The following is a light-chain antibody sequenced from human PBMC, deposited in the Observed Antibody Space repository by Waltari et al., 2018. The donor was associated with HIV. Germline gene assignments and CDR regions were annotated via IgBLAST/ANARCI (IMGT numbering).Light chain of an antibody. V-gene: IGKV1-39*01. CDR3: LQTYSAPLS. J-gene: IGKJ3*01. CDR1: RNINNY. Sequence: DIQMTHSPPSLSASVGDRVTITCRASRNINNYLNWYQHKPGKVPRLLIYAASSLESGAPSRFSGSGFGTDFTLTISGLQHDDFATYYCLQTYSAPLSFGPGTRLDFK. CDR2: AAS.